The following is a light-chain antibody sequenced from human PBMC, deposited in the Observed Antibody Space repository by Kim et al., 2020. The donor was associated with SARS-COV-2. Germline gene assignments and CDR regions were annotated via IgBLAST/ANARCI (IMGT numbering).Light chain of an antibody. CDR1: QRISTW. Sequence: DIQMTQSPSTLSASVGDRVTITCRASQRISTWLAWYQQKPGKAPKLLIYKASSLESGVPSRFSGSGSGTEFTLTISSLQPDDFATYYCQQYNSYSQTVGQGTKVEIK. CDR2: KAS. V-gene: IGKV1-5*03. J-gene: IGKJ1*01. CDR3: QQYNSYSQT.